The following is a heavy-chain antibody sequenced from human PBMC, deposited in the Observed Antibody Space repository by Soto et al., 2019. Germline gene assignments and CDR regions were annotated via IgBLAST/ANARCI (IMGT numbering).Heavy chain of an antibody. CDR2: IRRNAYGGTT. CDR1: GFTFGDYA. V-gene: IGHV3-49*04. Sequence: PGGSLRLSCTTSGFTFGDYALSWVRQAPGKGLEWVGFIRRNAYGGTTDYAASVKGRFTISRDASKSIAYLQTNSLRTEDTALYYCTRASSLDFDFWGQGTLVTVSS. CDR3: TRASSLDFDF. D-gene: IGHD3-16*01. J-gene: IGHJ4*02.